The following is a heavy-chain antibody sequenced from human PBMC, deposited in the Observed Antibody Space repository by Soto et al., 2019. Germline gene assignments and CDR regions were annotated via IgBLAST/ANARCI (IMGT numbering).Heavy chain of an antibody. D-gene: IGHD1-7*01. CDR3: ARDSLLTGTTGDYFDY. J-gene: IGHJ4*02. Sequence: EVQLVESGGGLVKPGGSLRLSCAASGFTFSSYSMNWVRQAPGKGLEWVSSISSSSSYIYYADSVKGRFTISRDNAKNSLYLQMNSLRAEDTAVYYCARDSLLTGTTGDYFDYCGQGTLVTVSS. CDR1: GFTFSSYS. V-gene: IGHV3-21*01. CDR2: ISSSSSYI.